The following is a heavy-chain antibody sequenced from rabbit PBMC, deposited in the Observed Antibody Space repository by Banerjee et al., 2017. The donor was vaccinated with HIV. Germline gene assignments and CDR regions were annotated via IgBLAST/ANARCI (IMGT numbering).Heavy chain of an antibody. CDR2: INTSSGST. D-gene: IGHD7-1*01. Sequence: QEQLVESGGGLVQPEGTLTLTCTASGFSFSSNYWICWVRQAPGKGLEWIGCINTSSGSTWYASWVNGRFTISRSTSLNTVDLKMTSLTAADTATYFCARHITGNDYWGYNLWGQGTLVTVS. CDR3: ARHITGNDYWGYNL. J-gene: IGHJ4*01. V-gene: IGHV1S43*01. CDR1: GFSFSSNYW.